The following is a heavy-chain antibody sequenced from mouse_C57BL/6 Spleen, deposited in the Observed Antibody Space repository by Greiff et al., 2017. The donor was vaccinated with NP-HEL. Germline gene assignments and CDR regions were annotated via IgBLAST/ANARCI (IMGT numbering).Heavy chain of an antibody. J-gene: IGHJ1*03. CDR3: ARHYSNYYWYFDV. D-gene: IGHD2-5*01. CDR1: GYSITSGYY. CDR2: ISYDGSN. Sequence: VQLKQSGPGLVKPSQSLSLTCSVTGYSITSGYYWNWIRQFPGNKLEWMGYISYDGSNNYNPSLKNRISITRDTSKNQFFLKLNSVTTEDTATYYCARHYSNYYWYFDVWGTGTTVTVSS. V-gene: IGHV3-6*01.